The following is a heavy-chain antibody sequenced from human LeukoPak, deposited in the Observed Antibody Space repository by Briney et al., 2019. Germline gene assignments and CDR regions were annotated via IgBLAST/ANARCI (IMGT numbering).Heavy chain of an antibody. CDR2: INHSGST. Sequence: TASETLSLTCAVYGGSFSGYYWSWIRQPPGKGLEWIGEINHSGSTNYNPSLKSRVTISVDTSKNQFSLKLSSVTAADTAVYYCARLVYGDIDYWGQGTLVTVSS. CDR3: ARLVYGDIDY. D-gene: IGHD4-17*01. J-gene: IGHJ4*02. CDR1: GGSFSGYY. V-gene: IGHV4-34*01.